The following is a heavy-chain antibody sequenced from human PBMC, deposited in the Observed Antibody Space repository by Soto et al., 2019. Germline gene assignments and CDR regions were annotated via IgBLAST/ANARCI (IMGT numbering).Heavy chain of an antibody. CDR2: ILPFFGTA. CDR3: ASGDHVGGSSDAFDV. Sequence: QVQLVQSGAEVKKPGSSVKVSCKASGGSFRREAINWVRQAPGQGPEWMGGILPFFGTADYAQKFQGRVTRTADVSTTTVYLVLSSLRFEDTVGYSCASGDHVGGSSDAFDVWSQGTMVIVSS. J-gene: IGHJ3*01. CDR1: GGSFRREA. V-gene: IGHV1-69*12. D-gene: IGHD2-15*01.